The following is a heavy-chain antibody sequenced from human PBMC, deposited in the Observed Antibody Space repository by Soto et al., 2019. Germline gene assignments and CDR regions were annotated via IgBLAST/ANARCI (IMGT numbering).Heavy chain of an antibody. V-gene: IGHV2-26*01. J-gene: IGHJ5*02. CDR3: ALSSGSPVLATYNWFAP. CDR1: GFSLSNARMG. Sequence: VSGPTLVNPTETLTLTCTVSGFSLSNARMGVSWIRQPPGKALEWLAHIFSNDEKSYSTSLKSRLTISKDTSKSQVVLTMTNMDPVDTATYYCALSSGSPVLATYNWFAPWGQGTLVTVSS. CDR2: IFSNDEK. D-gene: IGHD4-17*01.